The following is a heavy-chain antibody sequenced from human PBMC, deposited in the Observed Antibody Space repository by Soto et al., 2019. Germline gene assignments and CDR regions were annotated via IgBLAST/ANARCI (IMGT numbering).Heavy chain of an antibody. CDR3: AAVGTSSSSYYYYYGMDV. CDR1: GFTFTSSA. Sequence: ASVKVSFKASGFTFTSSAVQWVRQARGQRLEWIGWIVVGSGNTNYAQKFQERVTITRDMSTSTAYMELSSLRSEDTAVYYCAAVGTSSSSYYYYYGMDVWGQGTTVTVSS. D-gene: IGHD6-6*01. J-gene: IGHJ6*02. V-gene: IGHV1-58*01. CDR2: IVVGSGNT.